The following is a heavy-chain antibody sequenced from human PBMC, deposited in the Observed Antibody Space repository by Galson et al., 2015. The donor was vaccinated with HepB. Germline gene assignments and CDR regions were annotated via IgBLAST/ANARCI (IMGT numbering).Heavy chain of an antibody. CDR1: GSTFTSYY. Sequence: SVKVSCKASGSTFTSYYISWVRQAPGQGLEWMGWISAYNGNTNYAQKLQGRVTMTTDASTSTAYMELRSLRSDDTAVYYCAREDYYDRSGSPRDYYGMDVWGQGTTVTVPS. CDR2: ISAYNGNT. CDR3: AREDYYDRSGSPRDYYGMDV. J-gene: IGHJ6*02. V-gene: IGHV1-18*04. D-gene: IGHD3-22*01.